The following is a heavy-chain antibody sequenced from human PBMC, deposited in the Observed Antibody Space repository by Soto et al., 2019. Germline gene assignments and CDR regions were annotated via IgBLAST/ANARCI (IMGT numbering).Heavy chain of an antibody. Sequence: PSETLSLTCTVSGGSIKSVDYYWSWVRQSPAKGLEWIGYIYYTGSTYYSPSLKSRVSISIDTSKNQFSLNLTSVTAADTAVYYCARDPMPDHYYYGMDVWGQGTTVTVS. CDR1: GGSIKSVDYY. CDR2: IYYTGST. CDR3: ARDPMPDHYYYGMDV. V-gene: IGHV4-30-4*01. J-gene: IGHJ6*02. D-gene: IGHD2-2*01.